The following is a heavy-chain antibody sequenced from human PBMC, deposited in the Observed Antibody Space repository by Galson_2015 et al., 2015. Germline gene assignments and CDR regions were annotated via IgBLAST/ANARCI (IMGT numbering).Heavy chain of an antibody. Sequence: SVKVSCKASGYTFVRNYMHRARQAPGQGLEWVAFINPSDGSTSYAQKFQGRVTTTRATTTSTVYMELSGLISEDTAMYYCARETPSWEFDYWGQGTLVTASS. V-gene: IGHV1-46*01. D-gene: IGHD6-13*01. CDR1: GYTFVRNY. CDR2: INPSDGST. CDR3: ARETPSWEFDY. J-gene: IGHJ4*02.